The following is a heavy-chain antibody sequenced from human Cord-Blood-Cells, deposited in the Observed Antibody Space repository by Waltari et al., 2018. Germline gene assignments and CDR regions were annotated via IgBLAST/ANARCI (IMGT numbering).Heavy chain of an antibody. Sequence: QVPLVQAGAEVKKPGASVTVSCTVSGYTLTELSMHWVCQAPGKGLEWMGGFDPEDSETIYAQKFQGRVTMTEDTSTDTAYMELSSLRSEETAVYYCATGRAAAGTLNFDYWGQGTLVTVSS. CDR3: ATGRAAAGTLNFDY. V-gene: IGHV1-24*01. CDR1: GYTLTELS. D-gene: IGHD6-13*01. J-gene: IGHJ4*02. CDR2: FDPEDSET.